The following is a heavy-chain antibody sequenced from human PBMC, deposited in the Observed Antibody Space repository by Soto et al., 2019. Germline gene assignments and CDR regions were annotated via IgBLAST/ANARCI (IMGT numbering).Heavy chain of an antibody. J-gene: IGHJ4*02. CDR1: GGSISSKTYH. D-gene: IGHD3-10*01. CDR3: ARVYYYTSGSFFSAFDL. Sequence: SEILSLPCSVSGGSISSKTYHWGRIRQPPMRGLEWIGSISSSGSSYYNPSLKSRVTIFVDTSKNQFSLRLNSVTAADTAVYFCARVYYYTSGSFFSAFDLWGQGTPVTVS. CDR2: ISSSGSS. V-gene: IGHV4-39*01.